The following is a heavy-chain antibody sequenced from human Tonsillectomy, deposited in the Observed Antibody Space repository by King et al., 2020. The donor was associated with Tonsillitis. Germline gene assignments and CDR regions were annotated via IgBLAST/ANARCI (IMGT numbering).Heavy chain of an antibody. CDR1: RFTFSDYY. Sequence: VQLVESGGGLVKPGGSLRLSCAASRFTFSDYYMSWIRQAPGKALEWLAYISSTGSTIYYADSVKGRFTISRDNSKNSLYLQMNSLRAEDTAVYYCASRLNRKYGYVRDTFDIWGQGTMVTVSS. CDR2: ISSTGSTI. V-gene: IGHV3-11*01. D-gene: IGHD3-10*02. J-gene: IGHJ3*02. CDR3: ASRLNRKYGYVRDTFDI.